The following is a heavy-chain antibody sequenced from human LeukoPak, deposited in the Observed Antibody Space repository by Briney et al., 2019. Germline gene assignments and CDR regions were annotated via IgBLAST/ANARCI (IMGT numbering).Heavy chain of an antibody. V-gene: IGHV3-21*01. D-gene: IGHD3-22*01. Sequence: NPGGSLRLSCAASGFTFSGYSMNWVRQAPGKGLEWVSSISSSSSYIYYADSVKGRFTISRDNAKNSLYLQMNSLRAEDTAVYYCARDLGDSSGYPDYWGQGTLVTVSS. CDR1: GFTFSGYS. CDR3: ARDLGDSSGYPDY. J-gene: IGHJ4*02. CDR2: ISSSSSYI.